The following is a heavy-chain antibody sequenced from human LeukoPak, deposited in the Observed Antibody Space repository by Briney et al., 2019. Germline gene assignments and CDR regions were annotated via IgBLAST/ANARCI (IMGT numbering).Heavy chain of an antibody. CDR2: ISSSSYI. Sequence: PGGSLRLSCAASGFTFSSYSMNWVRQAPGKGLEWVSSISSSSYIYYSDSVKGRFTISRDNAKNSLYLQMDSLRAEDTAVYYCARMDGVGATYYYYMDVWGKGTTVTVSS. J-gene: IGHJ6*03. CDR3: ARMDGVGATYYYYMDV. V-gene: IGHV3-21*01. D-gene: IGHD1-26*01. CDR1: GFTFSSYS.